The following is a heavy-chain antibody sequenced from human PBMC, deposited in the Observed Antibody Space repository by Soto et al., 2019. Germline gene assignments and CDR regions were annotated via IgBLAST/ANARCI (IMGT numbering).Heavy chain of an antibody. D-gene: IGHD6-6*01. CDR1: GYTFTTYG. CDR2: SSPYNGNT. J-gene: IGHJ3*02. Sequence: ASVKVSCKASGYTFTTYGITWVRQAPGQGLEWMGWSSPYNGNTNYAQKLQGRVTMTTDTSTSTAYMELRSLRSDDTAVYYCASVPIAARRGDAFDIWGQGTMVTVSS. V-gene: IGHV1-18*01. CDR3: ASVPIAARRGDAFDI.